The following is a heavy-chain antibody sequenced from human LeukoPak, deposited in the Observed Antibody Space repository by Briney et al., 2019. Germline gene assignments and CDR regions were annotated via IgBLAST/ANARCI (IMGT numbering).Heavy chain of an antibody. CDR1: GGSFSGYY. D-gene: IGHD3-22*01. CDR3: ARAYYYDSSGYYLGLDY. J-gene: IGHJ4*02. V-gene: IGHV4-34*01. Sequence: SETLSLTCAVYGGSFSGYYWSWIRQPPGKGLEWIGEINHSGSTNYNPSLKSRVTISVDTSKNQFSLKLSSVTAADMAVYYCARAYYYDSSGYYLGLDYWGLGTLVTVSS. CDR2: INHSGST.